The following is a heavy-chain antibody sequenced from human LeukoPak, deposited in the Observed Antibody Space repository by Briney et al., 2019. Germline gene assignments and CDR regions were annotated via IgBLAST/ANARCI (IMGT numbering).Heavy chain of an antibody. V-gene: IGHV3-21*01. Sequence: GGSLRLSCAASGFTFSTYSMHWVRQAPGKGLEWVSSISSSSSYKYYADSVKGRFTISRDNAKNSVYLQMNSLRAEDTAVYYCMRDNPYSESLAADDAFDIWGQGTMVTVSS. CDR2: ISSSSSYK. CDR3: MRDNPYSESLAADDAFDI. J-gene: IGHJ3*02. CDR1: GFTFSTYS. D-gene: IGHD1-26*01.